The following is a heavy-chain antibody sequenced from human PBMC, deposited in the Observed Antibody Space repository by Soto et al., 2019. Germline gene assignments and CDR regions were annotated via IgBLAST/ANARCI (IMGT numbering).Heavy chain of an antibody. CDR1: AFNFSNYG. J-gene: IGHJ4*02. V-gene: IGHV3-30*03. CDR3: RAVHINVDNTPFREY. CDR2: IKYDGSNE. Sequence: QVHLVESGGGVVQPGRSLRLSCAASAFNFSNYGMHWIRQAQGKGQEWVAYIKYDGSNEFYADSVKGRFTISRDNSKNSLFLQMTSLRPEETAVYYARAVHINVDNTPFREYWGQGALVTVAS. D-gene: IGHD6-19*01.